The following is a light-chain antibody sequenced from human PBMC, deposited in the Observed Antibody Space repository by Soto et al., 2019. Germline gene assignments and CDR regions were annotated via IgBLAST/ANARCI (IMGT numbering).Light chain of an antibody. V-gene: IGKV4-1*01. CDR3: QQYYSTPSYT. Sequence: DIVMTQSPDSLAVSLGERATINCKSSQSVLYSSNNKNYLAWYQQKPGQPPKLLIYWASIRQSGVPDRFSGSGFGTDFTLTISSLQAEDVAVYYCQQYYSTPSYTFGQGTKLEIK. CDR1: QSVLYSSNNKNY. J-gene: IGKJ2*01. CDR2: WAS.